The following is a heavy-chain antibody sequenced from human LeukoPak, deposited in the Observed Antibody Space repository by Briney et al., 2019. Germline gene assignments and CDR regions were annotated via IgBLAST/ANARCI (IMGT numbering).Heavy chain of an antibody. J-gene: IGHJ3*02. CDR2: IYYSGST. CDR3: ARNPDYGGNSGAFDI. Sequence: SETLSLTCTVSGGSISSSSYYWGWIRQPPGKGLEWIGYIYYSGSTNYNPSLKSRVTISVDTSKNQFSLKLSSVTAADTAVYYCARNPDYGGNSGAFDIWGQGTMVTVSS. D-gene: IGHD4-23*01. V-gene: IGHV4-61*05. CDR1: GGSISSSSYY.